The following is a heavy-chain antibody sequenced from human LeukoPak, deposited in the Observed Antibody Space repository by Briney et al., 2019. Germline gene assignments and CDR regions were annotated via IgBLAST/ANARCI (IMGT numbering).Heavy chain of an antibody. V-gene: IGHV4-31*03. J-gene: IGHJ2*01. CDR3: ARAARQGFTMIVVPFFYFDL. CDR2: INHSGST. CDR1: GGSISSGASD. D-gene: IGHD3-22*01. Sequence: TLSLTCTVSGGSISSGASDWGWIRQHPKRGLEWVRYINHSGSTYYNPSLGSRVTMSVDTSKNQFSLKLSSVTAADSAVYYCARAARQGFTMIVVPFFYFDLWGRGTLVTVSS.